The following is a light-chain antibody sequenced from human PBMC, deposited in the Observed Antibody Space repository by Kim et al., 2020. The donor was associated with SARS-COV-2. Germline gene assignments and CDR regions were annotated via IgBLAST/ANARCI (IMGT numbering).Light chain of an antibody. J-gene: IGLJ3*02. Sequence: QSVLTQPPSVSAAPGQRVAISCSGSRSNIGNNFVSWYQHVPGTAPKLLIYDSHKRPSEIPDRFSASKSDTSATLGITGLQAGDEADYYCGTWDSSLNAGVFGGGTKLTVL. V-gene: IGLV1-51*01. CDR2: DSH. CDR1: RSNIGNNF. CDR3: GTWDSSLNAGV.